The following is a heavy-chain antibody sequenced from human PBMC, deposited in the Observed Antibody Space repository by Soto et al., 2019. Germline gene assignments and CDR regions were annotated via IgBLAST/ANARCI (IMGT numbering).Heavy chain of an antibody. D-gene: IGHD2-21*02. CDR1: GGTVAISHW. CDR2: VYHTGDT. CDR3: AREIVTAGGNNYFDP. Sequence: SETLYLTXGVPGGTVAISHWWSWVRQSPGRGLEWIGNVYHTGDTNFNPSLQSRVTFSVDKSNNQFSLRLTSVTAADTAVYFCAREIVTAGGNNYFDPWGPGTLVTVSS. V-gene: IGHV4-4*02. J-gene: IGHJ5*02.